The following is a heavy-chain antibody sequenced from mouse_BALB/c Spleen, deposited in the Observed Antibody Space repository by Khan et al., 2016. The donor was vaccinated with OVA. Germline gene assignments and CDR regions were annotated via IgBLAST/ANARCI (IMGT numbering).Heavy chain of an antibody. Sequence: EVELVESGGGLVKPGGSLKLSCAASGFTFSTFAMPWVRQTPEMRLEWVTTINSDGDYTYYPDSVTGRFTVSRDNARNTLYLQMSSLRSEDTAMDYCARSPYGNFAYWGQGTLVTVSA. CDR3: ARSPYGNFAY. D-gene: IGHD2-1*01. V-gene: IGHV5-9-3*01. J-gene: IGHJ3*01. CDR2: INSDGDYT. CDR1: GFTFSTFA.